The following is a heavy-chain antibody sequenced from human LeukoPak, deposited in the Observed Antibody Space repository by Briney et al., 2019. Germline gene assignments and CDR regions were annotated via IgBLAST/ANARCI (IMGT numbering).Heavy chain of an antibody. V-gene: IGHV3-43*01. CDR2: ISWDGEGT. D-gene: IGHD2-8*02. CDR1: GFNFEDYT. J-gene: IGHJ4*02. CDR3: ANSRTGYLH. Sequence: PGGSLRLSCAASGFNFEDYTTHWVRQVPGKAPEWVCLISWDGEGTYADSVKGRFTISRDNSKNSLFLQMNSLKIEDSALYYCANSRTGYLHWGQGTLVTVSS.